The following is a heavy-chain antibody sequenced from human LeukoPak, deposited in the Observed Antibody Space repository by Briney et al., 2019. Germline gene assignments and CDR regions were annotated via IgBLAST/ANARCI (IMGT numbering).Heavy chain of an antibody. CDR1: GGSISSGGYY. V-gene: IGHV4-31*03. CDR2: IYYSGST. CDR3: ARNSMWFGEVYFDY. J-gene: IGHJ4*02. Sequence: SQTLSLTCTVSGGSISSGGYYWSWIRQHPGKGLEWIRYIYYSGSTYYNPSLKSRVTISVDTSKNQFSLKLSSVTAADTAVYYCARNSMWFGEVYFDYWGQGTLVTVSS. D-gene: IGHD3-10*01.